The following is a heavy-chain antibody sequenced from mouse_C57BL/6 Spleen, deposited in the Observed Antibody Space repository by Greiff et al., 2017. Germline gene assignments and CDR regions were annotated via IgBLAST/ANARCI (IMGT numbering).Heavy chain of an antibody. CDR1: GFTFSDAW. D-gene: IGHD4-1*01. Sequence: EVQLQQSGGGLVQPGGSMKLSCAASGFTFSDAWMDWVRQSPEKGLEWVAEIRNKANNHATYYAESVKGRFTISRDDSKSSVYLQMNSLRAEDTGIYYCTRNWGGYFDYWGQGTTLTVSS. CDR2: IRNKANNHAT. J-gene: IGHJ2*01. V-gene: IGHV6-6*01. CDR3: TRNWGGYFDY.